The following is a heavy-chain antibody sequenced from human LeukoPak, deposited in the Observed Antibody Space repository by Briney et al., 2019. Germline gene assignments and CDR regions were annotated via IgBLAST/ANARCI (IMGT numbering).Heavy chain of an antibody. J-gene: IGHJ6*02. CDR2: IIPIFGTA. Sequence: SVKVSCKASGGTFSSYAISWVRQAPGQGLEWMGGIIPIFGTANYAQKFQGRVTVTADESTSTAYMELSSLRSEDTAVYYCARDHCSGGSCYSGIYYYYYGMDVWGQGTTVTVSS. CDR3: ARDHCSGGSCYSGIYYYYYGMDV. V-gene: IGHV1-69*13. D-gene: IGHD2-15*01. CDR1: GGTFSSYA.